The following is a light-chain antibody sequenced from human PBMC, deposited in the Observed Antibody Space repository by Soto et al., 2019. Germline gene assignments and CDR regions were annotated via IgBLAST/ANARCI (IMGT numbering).Light chain of an antibody. V-gene: IGLV1-44*01. CDR1: SSNIGSNS. J-gene: IGLJ3*02. CDR2: SNN. CDR3: AAWDDSLNGWV. Sequence: QSVLTQPPSASGTPGQRVAISCSGNSSNIGSNSVNWYQHLPGTAPKLLVYSNNRRPSGVPDRISGSKSGASASLAFSGLQSEDEAEYCCAAWDDSLNGWVFGGGTKLTVL.